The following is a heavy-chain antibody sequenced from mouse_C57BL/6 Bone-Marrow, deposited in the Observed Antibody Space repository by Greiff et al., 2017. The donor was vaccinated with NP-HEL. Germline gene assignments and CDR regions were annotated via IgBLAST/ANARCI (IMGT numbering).Heavy chain of an antibody. Sequence: QVQLKQSGPELVKPGASVKISCKASGYSFTSYYIHWVKQRPGQGLEWIGWIYPGSGNTKYNEKFKGKATLTADTSSSTAYMQLSSLTSEDSAVYYCANPYDGYAWFAYWGQGTLVTVSA. V-gene: IGHV1-66*01. CDR3: ANPYDGYAWFAY. J-gene: IGHJ3*01. CDR2: IYPGSGNT. D-gene: IGHD2-3*01. CDR1: GYSFTSYY.